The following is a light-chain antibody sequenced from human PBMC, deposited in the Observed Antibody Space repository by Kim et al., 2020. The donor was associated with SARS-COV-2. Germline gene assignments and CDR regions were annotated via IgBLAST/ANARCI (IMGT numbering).Light chain of an antibody. CDR2: RNN. CDR3: ATWDDSLNAWV. V-gene: IGLV1-44*01. J-gene: IGLJ3*02. Sequence: QSVLTQPTSASGNPGQRVTISCSGSNSNIGVNTVNWYQQFPGTAPKLLIYRNNQRPSGVPDRFSGSKSGTSASLALSGLLSEDEADYYCATWDDSLNAWVFGGGTQLTVL. CDR1: NSNIGVNT.